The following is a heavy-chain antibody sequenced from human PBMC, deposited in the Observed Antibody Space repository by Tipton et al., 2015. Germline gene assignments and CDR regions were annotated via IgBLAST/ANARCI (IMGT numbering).Heavy chain of an antibody. D-gene: IGHD4/OR15-4a*01. Sequence: SLRLSCAASGFSFSDFSMNWVRQSPGKGLEWVSYISQYSTAFYYADSVKGRFTISRDNADDTVSLQMNSLRDDDTAVYYCARSMVSYYQYGMDVWGQGTTVTVSS. V-gene: IGHV3-48*02. CDR1: GFSFSDFS. CDR3: ARSMVSYYQYGMDV. CDR2: ISQYSTAF. J-gene: IGHJ6*02.